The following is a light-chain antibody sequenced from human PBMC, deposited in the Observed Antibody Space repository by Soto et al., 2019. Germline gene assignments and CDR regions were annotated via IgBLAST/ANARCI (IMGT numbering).Light chain of an antibody. V-gene: IGKV2-28*01. CDR1: QSLLHSNGNIY. CDR2: LGS. J-gene: IGKJ1*01. Sequence: DIVLTQSPLSLPVTPGEPASISCRSSQSLLHSNGNIYLDWYLQNPGQSPQLLIYLGSIRASGFPDRFSGSGSGTDFTLKITRVEAEDVGVYYCMQAIQAPRTFGLGTKV. CDR3: MQAIQAPRT.